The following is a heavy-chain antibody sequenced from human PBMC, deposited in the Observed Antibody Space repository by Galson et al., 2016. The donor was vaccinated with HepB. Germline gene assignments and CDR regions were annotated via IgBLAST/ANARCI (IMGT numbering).Heavy chain of an antibody. V-gene: IGHV3-23*01. J-gene: IGHJ4*02. Sequence: SLRLSCAASGFTFDKYGMTWFRQAPGKGLEWVSTICGRCGEMDYADSVKGRFTISRDDSKNTLYLDMNSLRVEDTAIYYCAIDPSQWHDLLFGNWAQGTLVTVSA. CDR1: GFTFDKYG. CDR3: AIDPSQWHDLLFGN. CDR2: ICGRCGEM. D-gene: IGHD6-19*01.